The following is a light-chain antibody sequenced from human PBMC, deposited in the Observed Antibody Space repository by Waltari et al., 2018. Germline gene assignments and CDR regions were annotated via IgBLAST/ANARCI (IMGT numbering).Light chain of an antibody. CDR2: EVT. CDR3: SSYAGGNTWV. V-gene: IGLV2-8*01. CDR1: SSDVGGYNY. Sequence: QSALTQPPSASGSPGQSVTNSCTGTSSDVGGYNYVSWYQQHPGKAPKLMISEVTRRPSGVPDRFSGSKSGNTASLTVSGLQAEDEADYYCSSYAGGNTWVFGGGTKLTVL. J-gene: IGLJ3*02.